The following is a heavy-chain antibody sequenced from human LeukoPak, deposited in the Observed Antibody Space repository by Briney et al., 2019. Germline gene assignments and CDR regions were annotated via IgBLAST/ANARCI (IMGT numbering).Heavy chain of an antibody. J-gene: IGHJ4*02. CDR1: GFTFSSYW. CDR2: INSDGSST. CDR3: PRQWLSSFDY. Sequence: PGGSLRLSCAASGFTFSSYWMHWVRQAPGKGPVWVSRINSDGSSTSYADSVKGRFTISRDNAKNTLYLQMNSLRAEDTAVYYCPRQWLSSFDYWGQGTLVTVSS. D-gene: IGHD6-19*01. V-gene: IGHV3-74*01.